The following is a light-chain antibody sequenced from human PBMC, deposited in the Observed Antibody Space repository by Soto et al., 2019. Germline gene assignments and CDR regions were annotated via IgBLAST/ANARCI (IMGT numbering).Light chain of an antibody. CDR3: GSYTGSITYV. CDR2: EVS. J-gene: IGLJ1*01. V-gene: IGLV2-14*02. Sequence: QSALTQPASVSGSPGQSITISCIGTSSDVGSYNLVSWYQQHPGKAPKVLIYEVSERPSGVSNRFSGSKSGNTASLTISGLQVEDEAEYFCGSYTGSITYVFGTGTKLTVL. CDR1: SSDVGSYNL.